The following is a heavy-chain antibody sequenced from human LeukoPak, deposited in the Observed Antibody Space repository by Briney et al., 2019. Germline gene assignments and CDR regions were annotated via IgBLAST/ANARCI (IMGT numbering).Heavy chain of an antibody. CDR2: ISSSSSYI. Sequence: GGSLRLSCAASGFTFSSYTMKWVRQAPGKGLEWVSSISSSSSYIYYADSVKGRFTISRDNAKNSLFLQMNSLRAEDTAVYFCARATWDPNYYYYMDVWGKGTTVTVSS. V-gene: IGHV3-21*01. CDR3: ARATWDPNYYYYMDV. D-gene: IGHD1-26*01. CDR1: GFTFSSYT. J-gene: IGHJ6*03.